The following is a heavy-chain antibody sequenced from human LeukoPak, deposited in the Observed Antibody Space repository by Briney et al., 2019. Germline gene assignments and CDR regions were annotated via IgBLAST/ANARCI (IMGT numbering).Heavy chain of an antibody. Sequence: GGSLRLSCAASGFTFSSYGMHWVRQAPGKGLVWVAFIQYDGSEKYYGDSVKGRFVISRDNSKSTLYLQMTSLSPEDTAVYYCAKEPRLGSSGWPGNFQHWGQGTLVTVSS. J-gene: IGHJ1*01. V-gene: IGHV3-30*02. CDR3: AKEPRLGSSGWPGNFQH. D-gene: IGHD6-19*01. CDR2: IQYDGSEK. CDR1: GFTFSSYG.